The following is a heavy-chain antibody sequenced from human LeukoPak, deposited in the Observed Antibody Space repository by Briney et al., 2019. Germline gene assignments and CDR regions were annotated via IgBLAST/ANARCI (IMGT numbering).Heavy chain of an antibody. D-gene: IGHD3-10*01. CDR1: GGSISTYY. CDR3: ARAGSDYYGSGTYYPFDY. Sequence: SETLSLTCSVSGGSISTYYWGWIRQPPGKGLEWIGYIYYSGSTNYNPSLKSRVTISVDTSRYHFSLKLSSVTAADTAVYYCARAGSDYYGSGTYYPFDYWGQGTLVTVSS. J-gene: IGHJ4*02. V-gene: IGHV4-59*01. CDR2: IYYSGST.